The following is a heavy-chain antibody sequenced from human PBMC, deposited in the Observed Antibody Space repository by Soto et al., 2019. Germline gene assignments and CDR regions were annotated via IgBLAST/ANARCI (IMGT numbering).Heavy chain of an antibody. J-gene: IGHJ4*02. D-gene: IGHD6-13*01. CDR3: ARHSSSSWSVRIFDY. CDR1: GGSISSSSYY. V-gene: IGHV4-39*01. CDR2: IYYSGST. Sequence: QLQLQESGPGLVKPSETLSLTCTVSGGSISSSSYYWGWIRQPPGKGLEWIGSIYYSGSTYYNPSLKSRVTISVDTSKNQFSRKLRSVTAADTAVYYGARHSSSSWSVRIFDYWGQGTLVTVSS.